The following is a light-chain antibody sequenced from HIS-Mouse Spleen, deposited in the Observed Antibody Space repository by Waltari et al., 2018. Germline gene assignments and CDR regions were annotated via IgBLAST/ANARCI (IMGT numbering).Light chain of an antibody. CDR1: ALPKQY. CDR3: QSADSSGTYYV. Sequence: SYELTQPPSVSVSPGQTARITCSGDALPKQYAYWYQQKPGQAPGLVIYKDSERPSGIPERFSGSSSGTTVTLTISGVQAEDEADYYCQSADSSGTYYVFGTGTKVTVL. CDR2: KDS. J-gene: IGLJ1*01. V-gene: IGLV3-25*03.